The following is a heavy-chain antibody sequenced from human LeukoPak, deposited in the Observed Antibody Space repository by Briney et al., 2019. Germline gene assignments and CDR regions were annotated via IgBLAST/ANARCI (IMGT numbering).Heavy chain of an antibody. CDR1: GGSFSTHY. CDR3: ARGSRITFGGVIVIWGGIDY. J-gene: IGHJ4*02. Sequence: PSETLSLTCAVYGGSFSTHYWSWIRQPPGKGLEWIGEINHSGSTNYNPSLKSRVTISVDTSKNQFSLKLSSVTAADMAVYYCARGSRITFGGVIVIWGGIDYWGQGTLVTVSS. CDR2: INHSGST. V-gene: IGHV4-34*01. D-gene: IGHD3-16*02.